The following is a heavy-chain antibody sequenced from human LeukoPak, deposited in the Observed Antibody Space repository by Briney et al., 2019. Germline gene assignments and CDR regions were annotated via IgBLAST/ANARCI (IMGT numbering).Heavy chain of an antibody. D-gene: IGHD3-22*01. CDR1: GFTASSNY. J-gene: IGHJ4*02. CDR2: IYSGDRT. V-gene: IGHV3-53*01. Sequence: GSLRLSCAVSGFTASSNYISCVRQAPGKGLEWGSGIYSGDRTNYAASAKGRFTISRYNCKNTLYLQMNSLRVEVTAVYYCASGSTSSGYRLAYWGQGPLVTVSS. CDR3: ASGSTSSGYRLAY.